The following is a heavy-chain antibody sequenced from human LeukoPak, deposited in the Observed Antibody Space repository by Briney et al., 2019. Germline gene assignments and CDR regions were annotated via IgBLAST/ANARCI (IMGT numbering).Heavy chain of an antibody. CDR2: ISPDGSQT. CDR1: GFTFSSYW. CDR3: VRSLRSADF. J-gene: IGHJ4*02. V-gene: IGHV3-74*01. Sequence: GGSLRLSCAASGFTFSSYWMHWVRQAPGKGLMWVSQISPDGSQTFYADSVKGRFTISRDNAKNTLFLQMDSLRAEDTALYYCVRSLRSADFWGQGTLVTVSS.